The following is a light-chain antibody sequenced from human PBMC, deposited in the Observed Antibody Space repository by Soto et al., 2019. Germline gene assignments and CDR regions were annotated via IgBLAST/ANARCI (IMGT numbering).Light chain of an antibody. CDR1: SSDVGGYNY. CDR3: SSYTSSSLWV. CDR2: DVS. J-gene: IGLJ3*02. V-gene: IGLV2-14*01. Sequence: QSVLTQPASVSGSPGQSITISCTGTSSDVGGYNYVSWYQQHPGKAPKLMIYDVSNRPSGVSNRFSGSKSGNTASLTISGLQAEDEADYYCSSYTSSSLWVFGGGTKL.